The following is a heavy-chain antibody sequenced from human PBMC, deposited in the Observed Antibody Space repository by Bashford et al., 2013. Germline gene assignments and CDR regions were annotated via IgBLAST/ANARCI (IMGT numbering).Heavy chain of an antibody. CDR1: GGSVSSYY. Sequence: SETLSLTCTVSGGSVSSYYWGWIRQPPGKGLEWIGSVYYVGSTNYNPSLKSRVTISVDTSKNQFSLKLSGVTAADSAVYFCARHGIAAAGRWFDPWGQGTLVTVSS. J-gene: IGHJ5*02. D-gene: IGHD6-13*01. CDR2: VYYVGST. CDR3: ARHGIAAAGRWFDP. V-gene: IGHV4-39*01.